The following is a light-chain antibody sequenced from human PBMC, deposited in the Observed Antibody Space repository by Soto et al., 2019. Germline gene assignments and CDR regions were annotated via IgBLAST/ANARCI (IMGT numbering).Light chain of an antibody. CDR1: QSVGSRF. J-gene: IGKJ5*01. CDR3: QQYGNSPQIT. CDR2: GAS. Sequence: EIVLTQSKGTLSFPPGERATLSCRASQSVGSRFLAWYQQKPGQAPRLVIHGASTRATGIPDRFSGSGSGTDFTLTISRLEPEDFAMYFCQQYGNSPQITFGQGTRLEI. V-gene: IGKV3-20*01.